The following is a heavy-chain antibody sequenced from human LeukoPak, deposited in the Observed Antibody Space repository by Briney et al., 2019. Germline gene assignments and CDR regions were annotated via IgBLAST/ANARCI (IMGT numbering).Heavy chain of an antibody. D-gene: IGHD3-10*01. CDR1: GFTFSSYS. Sequence: GGSLRLSCAASGFTFSSYSMNWVRQAPGKGLEWVSSISSSSSYIYYADSVKGRFTISRDNAKNSLYLQMNSLRAEDTAVYYCARDRGRAASPLGIDYWGQGTLVTVSS. J-gene: IGHJ4*02. CDR3: ARDRGRAASPLGIDY. V-gene: IGHV3-21*01. CDR2: ISSSSSYI.